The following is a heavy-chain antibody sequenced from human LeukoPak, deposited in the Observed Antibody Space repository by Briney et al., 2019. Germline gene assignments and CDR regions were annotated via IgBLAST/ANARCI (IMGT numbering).Heavy chain of an antibody. CDR2: IGTAGDT. CDR3: ARGDPGYFYMDV. D-gene: IGHD2-21*02. CDR1: GLTFSNYD. J-gene: IGHJ6*03. Sequence: GGSLRLSCAASGLTFSNYDMHWVRQATGKGLQWVSGIGTAGDTYYPGSVKGRFTISREDAKNSLYLQMNSLRAGDTAAYYCARGDPGYFYMDVSGKGTTVTVSS. V-gene: IGHV3-13*01.